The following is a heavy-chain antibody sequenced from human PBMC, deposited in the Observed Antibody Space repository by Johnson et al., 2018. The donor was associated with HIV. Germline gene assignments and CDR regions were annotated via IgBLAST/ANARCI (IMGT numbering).Heavy chain of an antibody. D-gene: IGHD1-26*01. Sequence: VQLVESGGGLVQPGGSLRLSCAASGFTFSSYGMHWVRQAPGKGLEWVAVISYDGSNKYYADSVKGRFTISRDNSKNTLYLQMNSLRAEDTAVYYCARGSWSSGSYGIWYAFDIWGQGTKVTVSS. CDR2: ISYDGSNK. J-gene: IGHJ3*02. CDR3: ARGSWSSGSYGIWYAFDI. V-gene: IGHV3-30*03. CDR1: GFTFSSYG.